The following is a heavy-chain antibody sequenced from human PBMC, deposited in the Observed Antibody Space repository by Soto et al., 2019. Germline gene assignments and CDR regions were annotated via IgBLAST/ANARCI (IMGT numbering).Heavy chain of an antibody. CDR1: GFTFSSYW. CDR2: IKQDGSEK. CDR3: ARGDYDYIWGSYRYGGNFDY. J-gene: IGHJ4*02. V-gene: IGHV3-7*01. Sequence: PGGSLRLSCAASGFTFSSYWMSWVRQAPGKGLEWVANIKQDGSEKYYVDSVKGRFTISRDNAKNPLYLQMNSLRAEDTAVYYCARGDYDYIWGSYRYGGNFDYWGQGTLVTVSS. D-gene: IGHD3-16*02.